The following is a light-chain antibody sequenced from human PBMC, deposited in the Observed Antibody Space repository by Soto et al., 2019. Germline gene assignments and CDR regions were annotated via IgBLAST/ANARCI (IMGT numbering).Light chain of an antibody. CDR3: QYYNNWPPSIT. J-gene: IGKJ5*01. V-gene: IGKV3D-15*01. Sequence: EIVLTQSPATLSLCPGERATFSCRSIQSIGNNLAWYQQSPGQAPRLLIYAASTRATGIPPRFSGSGSGTEFTLTISSLQSEDFAFYYCQYYNNWPPSITLGQGTRLEIK. CDR2: AAS. CDR1: QSIGNN.